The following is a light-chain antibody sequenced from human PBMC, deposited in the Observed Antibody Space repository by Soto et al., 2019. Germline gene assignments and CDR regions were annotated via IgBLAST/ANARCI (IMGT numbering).Light chain of an antibody. J-gene: IGKJ3*01. CDR2: AAS. Sequence: AIRMTQSPSSLSASTGDRVTITCRASQGISSYLAWYQQKPGKAPKLLIYAASTLQSGVPSMFSGSGSGTDFTLTISCLQSEDIANYSCQQYYSYPFTTGPGTKVDIK. CDR3: QQYYSYPFT. CDR1: QGISSY. V-gene: IGKV1-8*01.